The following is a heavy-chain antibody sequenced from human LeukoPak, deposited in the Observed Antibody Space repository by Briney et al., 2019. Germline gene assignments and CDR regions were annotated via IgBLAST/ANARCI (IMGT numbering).Heavy chain of an antibody. CDR1: GGTFSSYA. CDR2: IIPIFGTA. D-gene: IGHD3-22*01. Sequence: SVKVSCKASGGTFSSYAISWVRQAPGQGLEWMGGIIPIFGTANYAQKFQGRVTITTDESTSTAYMELSSLRSEDTAVYYCAGVVVSGKAEYFQHWGQGTLVTVSS. CDR3: AGVVVSGKAEYFQH. J-gene: IGHJ1*01. V-gene: IGHV1-69*05.